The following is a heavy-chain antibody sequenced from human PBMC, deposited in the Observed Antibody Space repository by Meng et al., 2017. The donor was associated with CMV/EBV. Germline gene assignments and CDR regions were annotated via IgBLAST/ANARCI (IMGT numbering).Heavy chain of an antibody. J-gene: IGHJ4*02. CDR1: GYTFTSYA. CDR3: AREDSGLNYFDY. D-gene: IGHD3-10*01. CDR2: ISYDGSNK. Sequence: SCKASGYTFTSYAMHWVRQAPGKGLEWVAVISYDGSNKYYADSVKGRFTISRDNSKNTLYLQMNSLRAEDTAVYYCAREDSGLNYFDYWGQGTLVTVSS. V-gene: IGHV3-30-3*01.